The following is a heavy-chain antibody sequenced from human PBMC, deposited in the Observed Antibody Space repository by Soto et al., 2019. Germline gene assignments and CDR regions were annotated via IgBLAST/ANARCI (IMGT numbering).Heavy chain of an antibody. J-gene: IGHJ6*02. V-gene: IGHV3-33*01. CDR3: ARRQIPPPTRGAANARGGMDV. CDR1: GFTFNNYG. D-gene: IGHD6-25*01. Sequence: QVQLVESGGGVVQPGRSLRLSCAASGFTFNNYGMHWVRQAPGKGLEWLAVIWNDGSNNYYANSVKGPFTISRDNSKNTLYLQMNSLRAEDAAVYYCARRQIPPPTRGAANARGGMDVWGQGTTVTVSS. CDR2: IWNDGSNN.